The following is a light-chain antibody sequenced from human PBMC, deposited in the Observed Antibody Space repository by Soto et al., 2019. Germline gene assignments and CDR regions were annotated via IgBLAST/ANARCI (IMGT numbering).Light chain of an antibody. CDR3: QQYDNSPIT. Sequence: EIVLTQSPATLSLSPGERATLSCRASQNVANYLDWYQQKPGQAPRLLIYGASSRATGIPDRFSGTGSETDFTLTISRLEPEDFAVYYCQQYDNSPITFGQGTRLEIK. J-gene: IGKJ5*01. V-gene: IGKV3-20*01. CDR2: GAS. CDR1: QNVANY.